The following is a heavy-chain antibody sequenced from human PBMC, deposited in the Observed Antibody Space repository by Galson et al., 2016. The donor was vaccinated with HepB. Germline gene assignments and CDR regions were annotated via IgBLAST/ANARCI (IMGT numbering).Heavy chain of an antibody. CDR2: IYYSGTT. V-gene: IGHV4-59*01. Sequence: YIYYSGTTDCNPSLKSRLTMAVDASKNQFSLKLSSVTAADTAVYFCARDQGGYFDLWGRGALVTVSS. CDR3: ARDQGGYFDL. J-gene: IGHJ2*01.